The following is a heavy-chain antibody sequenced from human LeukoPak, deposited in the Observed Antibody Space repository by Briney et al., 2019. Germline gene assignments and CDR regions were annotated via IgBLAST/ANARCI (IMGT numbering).Heavy chain of an antibody. D-gene: IGHD2/OR15-2a*01. Sequence: GGSLRLSCAASGFTFNNYGMGWVRQTPGKGLEWVATIGTSGANTYHADSVKGRFTISKDNAKNTVYLQMNSLRAEDTAVYYCVSFYETYWGRGTLVTVSS. V-gene: IGHV3-23*01. CDR2: IGTSGANT. J-gene: IGHJ4*02. CDR1: GFTFNNYG. CDR3: VSFYETY.